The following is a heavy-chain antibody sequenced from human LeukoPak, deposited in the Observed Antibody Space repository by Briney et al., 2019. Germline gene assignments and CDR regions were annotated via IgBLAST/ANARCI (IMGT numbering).Heavy chain of an antibody. J-gene: IGHJ5*02. CDR1: GFTFSSYA. CDR2: ISGSGGST. D-gene: IGHD3-3*01. Sequence: GGSLRPSCAASGFTFSSYAMSWVRQAPGKGLEWVSAISGSGGSTYYADSVKGRFTISRGNSKNTLYLQMNSLRAEDTAVYYCAKAPNYDFWSGYDPFDPWGQGTLVTVSS. CDR3: AKAPNYDFWSGYDPFDP. V-gene: IGHV3-23*01.